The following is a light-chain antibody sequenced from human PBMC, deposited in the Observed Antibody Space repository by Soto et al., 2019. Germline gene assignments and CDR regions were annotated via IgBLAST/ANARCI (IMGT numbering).Light chain of an antibody. CDR2: KAS. V-gene: IGKV1-5*03. J-gene: IGKJ1*01. CDR3: QQYHNYWT. CDR1: QSISSS. Sequence: DIQMTQSPSTLSASVGDRVTITCRASQSISSSLAWYQQKPGKAPKLLIYKASSLESGVPARFSGSGSGTEFTLTISSLQPDDFATYYCQQYHNYWTFGQGTKVEIK.